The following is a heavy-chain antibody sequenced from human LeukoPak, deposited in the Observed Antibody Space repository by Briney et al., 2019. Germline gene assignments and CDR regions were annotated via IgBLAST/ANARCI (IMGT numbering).Heavy chain of an antibody. CDR3: ARGGYSGTYFFDY. J-gene: IGHJ4*02. D-gene: IGHD1-26*01. Sequence: GGSLRLSCAASGFTFSTYGMHWVRQAPGKGLEWVAVVWYDGTNIRYVDSVKGRFTISRDNSKSTLYLQMNSLTAEDTAVYYCARGGYSGTYFFDYWGQGTPVTVSS. CDR2: VWYDGTNI. CDR1: GFTFSTYG. V-gene: IGHV3-33*01.